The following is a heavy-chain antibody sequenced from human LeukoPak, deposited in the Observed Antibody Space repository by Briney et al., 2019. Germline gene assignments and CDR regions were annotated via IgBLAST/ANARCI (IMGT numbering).Heavy chain of an antibody. J-gene: IGHJ6*02. CDR3: ARDPEMATPYYYGMDV. Sequence: PSETLSLTCTVSGXSISSDYWNWIRQPPGQGLEWMGYIYYSGSATYNPSLNNRVTISVDRSKNQFSLRLSSVTAADTAVYYCARDPEMATPYYYGMDVWGRGTTVTVS. CDR1: GXSISSDY. V-gene: IGHV4-59*01. D-gene: IGHD5-24*01. CDR2: IYYSGSA.